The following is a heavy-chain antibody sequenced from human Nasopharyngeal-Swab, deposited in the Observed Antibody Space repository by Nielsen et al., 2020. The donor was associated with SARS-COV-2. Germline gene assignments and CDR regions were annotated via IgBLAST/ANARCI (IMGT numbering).Heavy chain of an antibody. CDR2: IIPIFGTA. D-gene: IGHD5-24*01. CDR3: ATQGRDGYNLAAPYYFDY. CDR1: GCTFRSYA. Sequence: SSVTVSCKASGCTFRSYAISWVRQAPGQGLEWMGGIIPIFGTANYAQKFQGRVTITADESTSTAYMELSSLRSEDTAVYYCATQGRDGYNLAAPYYFDYWGQGTLVTVSS. J-gene: IGHJ4*02. V-gene: IGHV1-69*13.